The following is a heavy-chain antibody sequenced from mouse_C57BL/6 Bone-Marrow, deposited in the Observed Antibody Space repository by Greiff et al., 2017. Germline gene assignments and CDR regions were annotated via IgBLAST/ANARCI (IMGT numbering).Heavy chain of an antibody. Sequence: EVQLQQSGAELVKPGASVKLSCTASGFNIKDYYMHWVKQRTEQGLEWIGRIDPEDGETKYAPKFPGKATITADTSSNTAYLQLSRLTSEDTAVYYCATSRWLRRGCFDVWGTGTTVTVSS. CDR2: IDPEDGET. V-gene: IGHV14-2*01. CDR3: ATSRWLRRGCFDV. D-gene: IGHD2-2*01. J-gene: IGHJ1*03. CDR1: GFNIKDYY.